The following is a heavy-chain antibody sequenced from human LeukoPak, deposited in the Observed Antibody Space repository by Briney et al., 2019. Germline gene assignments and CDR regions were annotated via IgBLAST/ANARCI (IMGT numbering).Heavy chain of an antibody. CDR3: ARSSGSRFLEYNWFDP. CDR1: GGTFSSYA. CDR2: IIPIFGTA. D-gene: IGHD3-3*01. J-gene: IGHJ5*02. Sequence: SVKVSCTASGGTFSSYAISWVRQAPGQGLEWMGGIIPIFGTANYAQKFQGRVTITADESTSTAYMELSSLRSEDTAVYYCARSSGSRFLEYNWFDPWGQGTLVTVSS. V-gene: IGHV1-69*13.